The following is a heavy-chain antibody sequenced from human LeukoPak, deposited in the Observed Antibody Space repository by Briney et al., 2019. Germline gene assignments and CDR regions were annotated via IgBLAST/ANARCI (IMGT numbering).Heavy chain of an antibody. CDR3: ARGTAYYFDY. J-gene: IGHJ4*02. V-gene: IGHV3-30-3*01. Sequence: GGSLRLSCAASGFTFSSYAMHWVRQAPGKGLEWVAVISYDGSNKYYADSVKGRFTISRDNSKNTLYLQMNSLRAEDAAVYYCARGTAYYFDYWGQGTLVTVSS. CDR1: GFTFSSYA. CDR2: ISYDGSNK.